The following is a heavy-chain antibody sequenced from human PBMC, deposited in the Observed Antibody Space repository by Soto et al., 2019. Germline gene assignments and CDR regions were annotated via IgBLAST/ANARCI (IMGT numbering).Heavy chain of an antibody. CDR2: ISYDGSNK. D-gene: IGHD5-18*01. V-gene: IGHV3-30-3*01. CDR1: GFTFSSYA. CDR3: ARDPLWGTAMVLWYFDL. J-gene: IGHJ2*01. Sequence: QVQLVESGGGVVQPGRSLRLSCAASGFTFSSYAMHWVRQAPGKGLEWVAVISYDGSNKYYADSVKGRFTISRDNSKKPPYLQMNRLRADDTGVYYCARDPLWGTAMVLWYFDLWGSGTLVTVSS.